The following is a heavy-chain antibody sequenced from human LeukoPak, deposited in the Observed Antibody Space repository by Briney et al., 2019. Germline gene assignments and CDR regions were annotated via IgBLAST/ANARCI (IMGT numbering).Heavy chain of an antibody. D-gene: IGHD4-23*01. Sequence: GGSLRLSCAASGFTFSTYWMHWVRLAPGKGLEWVANIKQDGSEKYYVDSVKGRFTISRDNAKNSLYLQMNSLRDEDTAVYYCARNYGGNSAGWGQGTLVTVSS. CDR2: IKQDGSEK. CDR3: ARNYGGNSAG. V-gene: IGHV3-7*04. J-gene: IGHJ4*02. CDR1: GFTFSTYW.